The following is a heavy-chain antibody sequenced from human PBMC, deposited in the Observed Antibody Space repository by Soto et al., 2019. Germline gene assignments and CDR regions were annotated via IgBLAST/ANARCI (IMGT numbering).Heavy chain of an antibody. V-gene: IGHV1-8*01. J-gene: IGHJ1*01. D-gene: IGHD3-10*01. CDR3: ARSPRNYYALGSYSYFRH. Sequence: VKVSCKASGYTFTSYDISWVRQATGQGLEWMGWMNPNNGNTDYAPKFQGRVTMTMNTSIGTAYMELSSLRSEDTAVYYCARSPRNYYALGSYSYFRHWGQGTLVTVSS. CDR2: MNPNNGNT. CDR1: GYTFTSYD.